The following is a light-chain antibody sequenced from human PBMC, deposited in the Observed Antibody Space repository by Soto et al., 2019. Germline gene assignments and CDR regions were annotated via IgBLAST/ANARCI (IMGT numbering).Light chain of an antibody. CDR1: QSVSNSY. Sequence: EIVLTQSPGTLSLSPGERATLSCRASQSVSNSYLAWYQQKPGQAPRLLIYGASSRATGIPDRFSGSGSGTDFTLTISRLEPEDFAVYYCQQYGSSPPNTFGQGTKLEIK. CDR3: QQYGSSPPNT. V-gene: IGKV3-20*01. CDR2: GAS. J-gene: IGKJ2*01.